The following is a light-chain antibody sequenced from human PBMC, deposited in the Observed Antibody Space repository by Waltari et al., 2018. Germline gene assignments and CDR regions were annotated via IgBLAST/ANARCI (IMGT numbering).Light chain of an antibody. CDR2: RIN. CDR1: TSNIGTTY. V-gene: IGLV1-47*01. J-gene: IGLJ2*01. CDR3: AGWDDNLSVV. Sequence: QSVLTQPPAASGTPGQRVTISCAGSTSNIGTTYVNWYQKFPGAAPNLLIYRINQRPSGVPDRFSGSKSGTSASLAISGLRSEDEADYFCAGWDDNLSVVFGGGTKLTVL.